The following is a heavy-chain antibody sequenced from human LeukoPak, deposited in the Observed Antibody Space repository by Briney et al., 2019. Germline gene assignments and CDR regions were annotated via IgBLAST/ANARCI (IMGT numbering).Heavy chain of an antibody. J-gene: IGHJ4*02. V-gene: IGHV3-21*01. CDR3: ARGPVSFLEWLLSIDY. CDR2: ISSSSSYI. Sequence: AGGSLRLSCAASGFTFSSYSMNWVRQAPGKGLEWVSPISSSSSYIYYADSVKGRFTISRDNAKNSLYLQMNSLRAEDTAVYYCARGPVSFLEWLLSIDYWGQGTLVTVSS. D-gene: IGHD3-3*01. CDR1: GFTFSSYS.